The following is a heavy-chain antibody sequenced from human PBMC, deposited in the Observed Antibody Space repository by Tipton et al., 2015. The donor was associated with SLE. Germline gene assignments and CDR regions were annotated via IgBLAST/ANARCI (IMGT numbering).Heavy chain of an antibody. CDR3: ARDFQTIFGVVIIRYFDY. CDR2: IYYGGGT. Sequence: TLSLTCTVSGDSISNGDDYWSWIRQPPGKGLEWIGNIYYGGGTNYNPSLKSRVTISVDTSKNQFSLKLSSVTAADTAVYYCARDFQTIFGVVIIRYFDYWCQGTLVTVSS. D-gene: IGHD3-3*01. CDR1: GDSISNGDDY. V-gene: IGHV4-30-4*08. J-gene: IGHJ4*02.